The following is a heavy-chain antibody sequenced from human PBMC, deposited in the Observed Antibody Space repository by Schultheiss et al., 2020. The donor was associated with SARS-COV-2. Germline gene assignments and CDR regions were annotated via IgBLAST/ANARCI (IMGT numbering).Heavy chain of an antibody. V-gene: IGHV4-34*01. CDR3: ARGGPSITIFGVAKAHYGMDV. CDR2: INHSGST. Sequence: SETLSLTCAVYGGSFSGYYWSWIRQPPGKGLEWIGEINHSGSTNYNPSLKSRVTISVDKSKNQFSLKLSSVTAADTAIYYCARGGPSITIFGVAKAHYGMDVWGQGTTVTVSS. CDR1: GGSFSGYY. J-gene: IGHJ6*02. D-gene: IGHD3-3*01.